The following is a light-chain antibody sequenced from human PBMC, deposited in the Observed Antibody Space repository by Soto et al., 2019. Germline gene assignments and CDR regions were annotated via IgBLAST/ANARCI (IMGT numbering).Light chain of an antibody. CDR3: QQYNNWPRT. CDR1: QSLTTD. V-gene: IGKV3-15*01. Sequence: EIVMTQSPATLSVSPGERATLSCRASQSLTTDLAWYQQKPAQPPRLLIYGASTRATDIPARFSGSGSGTEFTLTISSLQSEDFAVYYCQQYNNWPRTSGQGTKVDIK. J-gene: IGKJ1*01. CDR2: GAS.